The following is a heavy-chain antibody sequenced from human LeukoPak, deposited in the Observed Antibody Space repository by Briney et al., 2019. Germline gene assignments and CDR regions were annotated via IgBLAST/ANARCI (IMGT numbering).Heavy chain of an antibody. Sequence: GGSLRLSCAASGFTFSSYSMNWVRQAPGKGLEWVSYISSSSSTIYYADSVKGRFTISRDNAKNSLYLQMNSLRAEDTAVYYCARVDYYDSSGYFPLIDYWGQGTLVTASS. CDR3: ARVDYYDSSGYFPLIDY. CDR1: GFTFSSYS. D-gene: IGHD3-22*01. CDR2: ISSSSSTI. J-gene: IGHJ4*02. V-gene: IGHV3-48*01.